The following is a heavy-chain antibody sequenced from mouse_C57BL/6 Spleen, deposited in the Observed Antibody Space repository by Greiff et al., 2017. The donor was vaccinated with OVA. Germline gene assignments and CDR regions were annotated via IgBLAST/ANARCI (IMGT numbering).Heavy chain of an antibody. J-gene: IGHJ1*03. Sequence: EVKLQESGGGLVKPGGSLKLSCAASGFTFSSYAMSWVRQTPEKRLEWVATISDGGSYTYYPDNVKGRFTISRDNAKNNLYLQMSHLKSEDTAMYYCARDRMMVTRYFDVWGTGTTVTVSS. CDR1: GFTFSSYA. V-gene: IGHV5-4*01. CDR2: ISDGGSYT. D-gene: IGHD2-3*01. CDR3: ARDRMMVTRYFDV.